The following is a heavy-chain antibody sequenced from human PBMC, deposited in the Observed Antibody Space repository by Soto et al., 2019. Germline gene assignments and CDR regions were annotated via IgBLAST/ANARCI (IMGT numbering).Heavy chain of an antibody. CDR1: GDSISSSSYC. D-gene: IGHD4-17*01. CDR3: ARPNYGDYSYGMDV. Sequence: PSETLSLTCTVSGDSISSSSYCWGWIRQPPGKGLEWIGSIYYSGSTYYNPSLKSRVTISVDTSKNQFSLKLSSVTAADTAVYYCARPNYGDYSYGMDVWGQGTTVTVSS. J-gene: IGHJ6*02. CDR2: IYYSGST. V-gene: IGHV4-39*01.